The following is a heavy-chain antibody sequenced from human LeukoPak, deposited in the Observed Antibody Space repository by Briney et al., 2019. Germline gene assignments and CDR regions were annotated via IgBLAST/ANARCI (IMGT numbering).Heavy chain of an antibody. Sequence: PGGSLRLSCAASGFTFSSYSMNWVRQAPGKGLEWVSYISSSSSTIYYADSVKGRFTISRDNAKNSLYLQMNSLRDEDTAVYYCARDGLTGTYGDYYYYGMDVWGQGTTVTVSS. CDR2: ISSSSSTI. D-gene: IGHD1-20*01. V-gene: IGHV3-48*02. CDR1: GFTFSSYS. J-gene: IGHJ6*02. CDR3: ARDGLTGTYGDYYYYGMDV.